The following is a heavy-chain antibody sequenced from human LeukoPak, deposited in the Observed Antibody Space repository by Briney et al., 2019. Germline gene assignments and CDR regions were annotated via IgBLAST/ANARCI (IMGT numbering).Heavy chain of an antibody. CDR3: AKGRGTMVTAAANY. CDR2: ISGTGGTT. D-gene: IGHD2-21*02. Sequence: PGGSLRLSCAASGFTFSNYSMSWVRQAPGKGLEWVSTISGTGGTTYYADSVKGRFTISRDNSKNTLFLQFNSLRADDTAVYYCAKGRGTMVTAAANYWGQGTLVTVSS. J-gene: IGHJ4*02. CDR1: GFTFSNYS. V-gene: IGHV3-23*01.